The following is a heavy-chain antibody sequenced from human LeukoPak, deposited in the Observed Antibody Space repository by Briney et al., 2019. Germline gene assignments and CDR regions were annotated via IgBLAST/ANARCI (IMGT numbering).Heavy chain of an antibody. Sequence: PGGSLRLSCAVSGFTFSTEYMGWVRQAPGKGLEWVRLINSGDSTSYADSVKGRFTISKHNSKNTLYLQMNSLRAEDAAVYYCARALYYFDYWGQGTLVTVSS. CDR1: GFTFSTEY. V-gene: IGHV3-53*04. J-gene: IGHJ4*02. CDR3: ARALYYFDY. CDR2: INSGDST.